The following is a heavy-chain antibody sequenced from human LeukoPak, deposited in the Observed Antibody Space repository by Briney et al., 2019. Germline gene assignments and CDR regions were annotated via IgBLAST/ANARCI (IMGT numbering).Heavy chain of an antibody. Sequence: PSETLSLTCAVSGGSISSGGYSWSWIRQPPGKGLEWIGYIYHSGSTYYNPSLKSRVTISVDRSKNQFSLKLSSVTAADTAVYYCARGCGGDCYSFDYWGQGTLVTASS. CDR2: IYHSGST. CDR1: GGSISSGGYS. V-gene: IGHV4-30-2*01. J-gene: IGHJ4*02. D-gene: IGHD2-21*02. CDR3: ARGCGGDCYSFDY.